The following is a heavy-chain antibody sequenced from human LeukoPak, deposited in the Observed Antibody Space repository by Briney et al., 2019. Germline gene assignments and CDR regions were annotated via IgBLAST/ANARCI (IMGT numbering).Heavy chain of an antibody. CDR2: ISSSSSYI. J-gene: IGHJ5*02. CDR1: GFTFSSYS. CDR3: ASEGYSSSSDPFDP. Sequence: KPGGSLRLPCAASGFTFSSYSMNWVRQAPGKGLEWVSSISSSSSYIYYADSVKGRFTISRDNAKNSLYLQMNSLRAEDTAVYYCASEGYSSSSDPFDPWGQGTLVTVSS. V-gene: IGHV3-21*01. D-gene: IGHD6-6*01.